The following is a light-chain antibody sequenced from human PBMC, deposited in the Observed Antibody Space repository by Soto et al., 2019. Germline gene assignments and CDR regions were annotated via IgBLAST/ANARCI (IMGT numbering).Light chain of an antibody. J-gene: IGKJ4*01. Sequence: PGERATLSCRASQSVVDYLGWYQQKPGQAPRLLIYDASQRATGVPARFSASGSGTDFTLTISSLEPEDFAIYYCQQREDWPRAFGGGTKVDIK. CDR1: QSVVDY. CDR3: QQREDWPRA. CDR2: DAS. V-gene: IGKV3-11*01.